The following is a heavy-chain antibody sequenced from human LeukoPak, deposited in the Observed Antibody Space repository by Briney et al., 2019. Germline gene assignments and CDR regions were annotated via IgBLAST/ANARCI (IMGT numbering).Heavy chain of an antibody. Sequence: PSETLSLTCTVSGGSISSYYWNWIRQPAGKGLEWIGRIYSSGSTNYNSSLKSRVIMSVDTSKNEFSPKLSSVTAADTAVYYCARSKGGYEFLLDYWGQGTLVTVSS. V-gene: IGHV4-4*07. J-gene: IGHJ4*02. CDR2: IYSSGST. CDR1: GGSISSYY. CDR3: ARSKGGYEFLLDY. D-gene: IGHD5-12*01.